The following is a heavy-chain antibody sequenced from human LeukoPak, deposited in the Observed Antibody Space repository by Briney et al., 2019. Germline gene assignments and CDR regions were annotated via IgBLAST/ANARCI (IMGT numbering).Heavy chain of an antibody. V-gene: IGHV3-23*01. CDR2: ISGSGGSK. D-gene: IGHD5-12*01. CDR1: GFTFSSYS. J-gene: IGHJ5*02. Sequence: PGGSLTLSCAASGFTFSSYSMSWVRQAPGKGLEWVSAISGSGGSKYYPDSVKGRFTNSTDNSKNTLYLQMNSLRAEDTAVYYCAKTPPVDSWGQGTLVTVSS. CDR3: AKTPPVDS.